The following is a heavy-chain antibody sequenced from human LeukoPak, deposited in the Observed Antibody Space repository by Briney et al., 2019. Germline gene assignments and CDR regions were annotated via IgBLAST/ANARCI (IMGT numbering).Heavy chain of an antibody. Sequence: SVKVSCKASGGTFSSYAISWVRQAPGQGIEWMGRIIPILGIANYAQKFQGRVTITADKSTSTAYMELSSLRSEDTAVYYCARFNGYETETVDYWGQGTLVTVSS. CDR1: GGTFSSYA. V-gene: IGHV1-69*04. J-gene: IGHJ4*02. CDR2: IIPILGIA. D-gene: IGHD5-12*01. CDR3: ARFNGYETETVDY.